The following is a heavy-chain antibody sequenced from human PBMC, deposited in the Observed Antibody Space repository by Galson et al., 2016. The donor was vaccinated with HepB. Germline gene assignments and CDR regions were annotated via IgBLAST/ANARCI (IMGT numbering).Heavy chain of an antibody. J-gene: IGHJ6*02. CDR3: AITMGRGPARPSYYGMDV. D-gene: IGHD3-10*01. CDR2: INPSRGTT. CDR1: GYTFTSYY. Sequence: SVKVSCKASGYTFTSYYIHWVRQAPGQGLEWMGIINPSRGTTTYAQKFQGRATMNRDTSTSTVSMVLSSLRSGDTAMDYCAITMGRGPARPSYYGMDVWGQGTTVTVSS. V-gene: IGHV1-46*01.